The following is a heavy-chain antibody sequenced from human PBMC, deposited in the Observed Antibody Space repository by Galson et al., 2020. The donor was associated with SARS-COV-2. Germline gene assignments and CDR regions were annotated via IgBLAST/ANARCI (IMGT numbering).Heavy chain of an antibody. J-gene: IGHJ4*02. CDR3: ARNPLYYYDSSGYFDY. CDR1: GYTFTGYY. V-gene: IGHV1-2*02. D-gene: IGHD3-22*01. Sequence: ASVQVSCTASGYTFTGYYMHSVRQAPVQALEWMGWINPNSAGTNYAQKFQGRVTMTRDTSISTAYMELSRMRSYDTAVYYCARNPLYYYDSSGYFDYWGQGTLVTVSS. CDR2: INPNSAGT.